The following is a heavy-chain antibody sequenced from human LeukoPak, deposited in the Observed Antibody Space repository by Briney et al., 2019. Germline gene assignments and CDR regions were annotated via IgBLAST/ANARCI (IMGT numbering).Heavy chain of an antibody. CDR2: INPNSGGT. D-gene: IGHD3-3*01. J-gene: IGHJ4*02. V-gene: IGHV1-2*06. CDR3: AGTPRSVIGVFMGHYFDY. Sequence: ASVKVSCKASGYTFTGYYMHWVRQAPGQGLEWMGRINPNSGGTNYAQKFQGRVTMTRDTSISTADMELSRLRSDDAAVVYCAGTPRSVIGVFMGHYFDYWGQGTLVTVSS. CDR1: GYTFTGYY.